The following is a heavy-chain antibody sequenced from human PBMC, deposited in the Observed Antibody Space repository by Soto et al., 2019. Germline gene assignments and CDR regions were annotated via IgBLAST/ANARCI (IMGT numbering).Heavy chain of an antibody. CDR3: AKVPEYRDGSSFYYFDS. D-gene: IGHD6-6*01. CDR2: ITTTGDTS. J-gene: IGHJ4*02. V-gene: IGHV3-23*01. CDR1: GFTFSDFA. Sequence: PGGSLRLSCAASGFTFSDFAMNWVRQTPGKRLEWVSIITTTGDTSYYADSVKGRFTISRDNSKNMLYLQMNNLSVDDTAIYFCAKVPEYRDGSSFYYFDSWGQGAPVTVSS.